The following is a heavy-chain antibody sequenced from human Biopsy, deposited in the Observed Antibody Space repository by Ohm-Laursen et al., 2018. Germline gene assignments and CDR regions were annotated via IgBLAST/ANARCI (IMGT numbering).Heavy chain of an antibody. J-gene: IGHJ5*02. CDR2: INPHTGVT. V-gene: IGHV1-2*05. CDR1: GYDFLDFH. Sequence: SVKVSCKASGYDFLDFHIHWVRQVPGQGLEWIGHINPHTGVTKYAQKFLDRITMTGDTSISTAYMDLSKLTSADTGIYYCARPSGGVSTIGFDPWGQGTLVIVSS. D-gene: IGHD5/OR15-5a*01. CDR3: ARPSGGVSTIGFDP.